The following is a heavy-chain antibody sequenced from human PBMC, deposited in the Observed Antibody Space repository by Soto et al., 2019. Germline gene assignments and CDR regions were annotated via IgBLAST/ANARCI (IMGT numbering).Heavy chain of an antibody. CDR1: GDSITSGDYY. Sequence: QVQLQESGPGLVKPSQTLSLTCTVSGDSITSGDYYWSWIRQPPGKGLEWIGYIYYCGSTYYNPSLGRRVARSIDTSKNQFALKLSSVTAADTGVYYCAREEGVLDDYGDDDVFDPGGQGTLVTVSS. CDR2: IYYCGST. V-gene: IGHV4-30-4*01. D-gene: IGHD4-17*01. CDR3: AREEGVLDDYGDDDVFDP. J-gene: IGHJ5*02.